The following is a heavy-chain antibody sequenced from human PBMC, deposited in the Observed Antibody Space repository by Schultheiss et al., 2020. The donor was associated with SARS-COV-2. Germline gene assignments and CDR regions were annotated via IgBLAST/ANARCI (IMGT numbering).Heavy chain of an antibody. J-gene: IGHJ4*02. Sequence: SQTLSLTCAVYGESFSGYYWSWIRQPPGKGLEWIGEINHSGSTNYNPSLKSRVTISVDTSKNQFSLKLSSVTAADTAVYYCARGQRAAPLDYWGQGTLVTVSS. V-gene: IGHV4-34*01. D-gene: IGHD6-6*01. CDR1: GESFSGYY. CDR2: INHSGST. CDR3: ARGQRAAPLDY.